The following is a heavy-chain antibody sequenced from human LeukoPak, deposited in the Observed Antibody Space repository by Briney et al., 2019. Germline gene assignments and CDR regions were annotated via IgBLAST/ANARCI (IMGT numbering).Heavy chain of an antibody. Sequence: PGGSLRLSCAASGFTFDDYAMHWVRQAPGKGLEWVSLISWDGGSTYYADSVKGRFTISRDNSKNSLYLQMNSLRAGDTALYYCAKAGYDFWTRIDYWGQGTLVTVSS. D-gene: IGHD3-3*01. J-gene: IGHJ4*02. CDR1: GFTFDDYA. CDR2: ISWDGGST. V-gene: IGHV3-43D*03. CDR3: AKAGYDFWTRIDY.